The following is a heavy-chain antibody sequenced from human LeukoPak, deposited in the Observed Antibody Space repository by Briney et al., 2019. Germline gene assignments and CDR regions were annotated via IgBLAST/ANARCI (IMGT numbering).Heavy chain of an antibody. CDR3: ARESVEDESYSSGYTEPFDY. V-gene: IGHV1-69*05. J-gene: IGHJ4*02. CDR1: GGTFSSYA. CDR2: IIPIFGTA. Sequence: ASVKVSCKASGGTFSSYAISWVRQAPGQGLEWMGGIIPIFGTANYAQKLQGRVTMTTDTSTSTAYMELSSLRSDDTAMYYCARESVEDESYSSGYTEPFDYWGQGTLVTVSS. D-gene: IGHD3-22*01.